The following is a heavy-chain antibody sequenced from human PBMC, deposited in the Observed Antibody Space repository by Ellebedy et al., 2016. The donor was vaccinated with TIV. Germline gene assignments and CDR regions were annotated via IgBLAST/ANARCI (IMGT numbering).Heavy chain of an antibody. J-gene: IGHJ6*02. V-gene: IGHV1-69*04. CDR1: GGPFSSYA. Sequence: AASVKVSCKASGGPFSSYAISWVRQAPGQGLEWMGRIIPILGIANYAQKFQGRVTITADKSTSTAYMELSSLRSDDTAVYYWARSHFGGSYGMDVWGQGTTVTVSS. CDR3: ARSHFGGSYGMDV. CDR2: IIPILGIA. D-gene: IGHD3-16*01.